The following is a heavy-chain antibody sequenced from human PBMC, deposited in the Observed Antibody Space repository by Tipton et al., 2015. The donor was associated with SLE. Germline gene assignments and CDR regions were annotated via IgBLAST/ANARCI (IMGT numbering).Heavy chain of an antibody. CDR2: IYYSGST. CDR3: ARRGSSSSGYYYYYMDV. J-gene: IGHJ6*03. CDR1: GGSISSYY. V-gene: IGHV4-59*01. Sequence: TLSLTCTVSGGSISSYYWSWIRQPPGKGLEWIGYIYYSGSTNYNPSLKSRVTISVDTSKNQFSLKLSSVTAADTAVYYCARRGSSSSGYYYYYMDVWGKGTTVTVSS. D-gene: IGHD6-6*01.